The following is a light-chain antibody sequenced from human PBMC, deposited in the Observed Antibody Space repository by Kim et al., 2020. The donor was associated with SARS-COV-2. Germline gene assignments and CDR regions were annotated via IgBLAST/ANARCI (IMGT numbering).Light chain of an antibody. CDR2: SNN. V-gene: IGLV1-44*01. CDR3: AAWDDSLNAVL. Sequence: GQRVTIPCSGSSSNIGTNSANWYQQLPGAAPKLLIHSNNQRPSGVPDRFSGSKSGTSASLAIRGLQSEDEADYYCAAWDDSLNAVLFGGGTQLTVL. CDR1: SSNIGTNS. J-gene: IGLJ2*01.